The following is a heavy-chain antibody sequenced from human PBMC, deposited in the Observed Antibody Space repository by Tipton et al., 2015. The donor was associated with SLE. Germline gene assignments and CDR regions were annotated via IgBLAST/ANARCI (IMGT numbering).Heavy chain of an antibody. CDR3: ARGWYSRNWEWWFDP. V-gene: IGHV4-59*01. CDR2: IYYSGSS. J-gene: IGHJ5*02. CDR1: GGSISSYY. Sequence: TLSLTCTVSGGSISSYYWSWIRQPPRKGLEWIGYIYYSGSSNYNPSLKSRVTISLDTSKNQVSLKLTSVTAADTAVYYCARGWYSRNWEWWFDPWGQGTLVTVSS. D-gene: IGHD6-13*01.